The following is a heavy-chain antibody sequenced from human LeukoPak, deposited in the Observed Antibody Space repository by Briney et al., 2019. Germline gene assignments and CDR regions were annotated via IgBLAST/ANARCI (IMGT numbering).Heavy chain of an antibody. CDR2: IYYSGST. J-gene: IGHJ3*02. Sequence: SESLSLTCTVSGGSISSSSYYWSWIRQPPGKGLEWIGYIYYSGSTNYNPSLKSRVTISVDTSKNQFSLKLSSVTAADTAVYYCARDAYLGVATTGGTEAFDIWGQGTMVTVSS. D-gene: IGHD3-3*01. CDR3: ARDAYLGVATTGGTEAFDI. CDR1: GGSISSSSYY. V-gene: IGHV4-61*01.